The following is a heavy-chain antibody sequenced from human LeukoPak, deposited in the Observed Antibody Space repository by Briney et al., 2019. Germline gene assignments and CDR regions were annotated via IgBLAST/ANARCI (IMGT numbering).Heavy chain of an antibody. V-gene: IGHV3-64D*06. Sequence: GGSLRLSCSVSGFTFSNYAMHWVRQAPGKGLEYVSAISSDGGSTYYADSVKGRFTISRDNSENSLYLQMSSLRAEDTAVYYCVNLGYCSTPTCPWGWGQGTLVIVSS. D-gene: IGHD2-2*01. CDR3: VNLGYCSTPTCPWG. J-gene: IGHJ4*02. CDR2: ISSDGGST. CDR1: GFTFSNYA.